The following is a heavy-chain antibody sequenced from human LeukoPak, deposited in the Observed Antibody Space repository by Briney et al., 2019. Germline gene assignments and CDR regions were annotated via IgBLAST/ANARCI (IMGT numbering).Heavy chain of an antibody. D-gene: IGHD4-23*01. CDR3: AKDEELVVTAFDY. Sequence: GGSLRLSCAASGFTFSTYAMSWVRQAPGKGLEWVSGISGSGGSTYYADSVKGRFTNSRDNSKNTLYLQMNSLRAEDTAVYYCAKDEELVVTAFDYWGQGTLVTVSS. V-gene: IGHV3-23*01. J-gene: IGHJ4*02. CDR2: ISGSGGST. CDR1: GFTFSTYA.